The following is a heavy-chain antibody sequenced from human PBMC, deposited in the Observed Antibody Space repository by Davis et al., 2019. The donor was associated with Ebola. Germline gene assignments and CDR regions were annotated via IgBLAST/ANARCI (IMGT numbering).Heavy chain of an antibody. V-gene: IGHV3-33*01. CDR3: ARDLLTSLYGSGTPFDP. D-gene: IGHD3-10*01. Sequence: GESLKISCAASGFPFSTYGMHWVRQAPGKGLEWVTVIWYDGSETYYVDSVKGRFTISRDNSKNTLYLQMNSLKAEDTALYYCARDLLTSLYGSGTPFDPWGQGTLVTVSS. J-gene: IGHJ5*02. CDR2: IWYDGSET. CDR1: GFPFSTYG.